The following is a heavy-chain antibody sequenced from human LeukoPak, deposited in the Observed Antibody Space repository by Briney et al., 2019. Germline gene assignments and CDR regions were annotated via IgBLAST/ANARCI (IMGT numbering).Heavy chain of an antibody. V-gene: IGHV3-49*04. J-gene: IGHJ4*02. CDR3: TGSFGELSFFAH. Sequence: GRSLRLSCTASGFTFGDYGMSWVRQAPGKGLEWVGLIRSKAYGGTTEYAASVKGRFTISRDDSKSIAYLQVNSLKTEDTAVYYCTGSFGELSFFAHWGQGTLVTVSS. CDR2: IRSKAYGGTT. CDR1: GFTFGDYG. D-gene: IGHD3-10*01.